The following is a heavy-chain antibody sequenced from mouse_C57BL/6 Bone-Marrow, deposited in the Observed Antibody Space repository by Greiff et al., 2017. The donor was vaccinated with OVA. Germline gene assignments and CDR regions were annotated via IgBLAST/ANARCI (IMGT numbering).Heavy chain of an antibody. CDR1: GYTFTSYW. Sequence: VQLQQPGAELVKPGASVKMSCKASGYTFTSYWITWVKQRPGQGLEWIGDIYPGSGSTNYNEKFKSKATLTVDTSSSTSYMQLSSLTSEDSAVYYCARDYYGSNAMDYWGQGTSVTVSS. J-gene: IGHJ4*01. CDR2: IYPGSGST. V-gene: IGHV1-55*01. D-gene: IGHD1-1*01. CDR3: ARDYYGSNAMDY.